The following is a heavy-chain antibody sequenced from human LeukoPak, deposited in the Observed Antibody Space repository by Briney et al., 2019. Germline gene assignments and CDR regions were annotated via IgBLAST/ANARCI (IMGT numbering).Heavy chain of an antibody. D-gene: IGHD6-13*01. CDR3: ARDTKTGIAAAGSFDY. V-gene: IGHV1-18*01. J-gene: IGHJ4*02. CDR2: ISAYNGNT. CDR1: GYTFSSYG. Sequence: ASVKVSCKASGYTFSSYGFSWVRQAPGQGLEWMGWISAYNGNTNYAQKLQGRVTMTTDTSTSTAYMELRSLRSDDTAVYYCARDTKTGIAAAGSFDYWGQGTLVTVSS.